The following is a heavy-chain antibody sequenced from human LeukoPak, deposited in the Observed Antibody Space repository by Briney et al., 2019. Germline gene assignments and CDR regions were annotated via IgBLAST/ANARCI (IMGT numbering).Heavy chain of an antibody. V-gene: IGHV3-21*01. CDR3: ARGASSSWYGERYYYYYGMDV. CDR1: GFTFSSYS. CDR2: ISCSSSYI. J-gene: IGHJ6*02. Sequence: NAGGSLRLSCAASGFTFSSYSMNWVRQAPGKGLEWVSSISCSSSYIYYADSVKGRFTISRDNAKNSLYLQMNSLRAEDTAVYYCARGASSSWYGERYYYYYGMDVWGQGTTVTVSS. D-gene: IGHD6-13*01.